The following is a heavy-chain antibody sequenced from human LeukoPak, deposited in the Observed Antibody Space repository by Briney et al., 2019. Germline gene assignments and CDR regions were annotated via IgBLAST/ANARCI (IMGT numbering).Heavy chain of an antibody. CDR3: ARDPSKTTVTTAGASYYMDV. CDR1: GYTFTSYY. CDR2: INPSGGST. D-gene: IGHD4-17*01. Sequence: ASVKVSCKASGYTFTSYYMHWVRQAPGQGLEWMGIINPSGGSTSYAQKFQGRVTMTRDMSTSTVCMELSSLRSEDTAVYYCARDPSKTTVTTAGASYYMDVWGKGTTVTVSS. V-gene: IGHV1-46*01. J-gene: IGHJ6*03.